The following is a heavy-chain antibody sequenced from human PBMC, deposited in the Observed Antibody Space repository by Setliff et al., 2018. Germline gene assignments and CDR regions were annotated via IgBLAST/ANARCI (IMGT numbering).Heavy chain of an antibody. V-gene: IGHV3-48*03. Sequence: GGSLRLSCAASGFTFSNYEMNWVRQAPGKGLEWVSYINSGGSLIYYAGSVKGRFTISRDNAKSSLYLQMNSLRAEDTAVYYCARSPGWIPWFDSWGQGTLVTVSS. J-gene: IGHJ5*01. D-gene: IGHD5-18*01. CDR3: ARSPGWIPWFDS. CDR2: INSGGSLI. CDR1: GFTFSNYE.